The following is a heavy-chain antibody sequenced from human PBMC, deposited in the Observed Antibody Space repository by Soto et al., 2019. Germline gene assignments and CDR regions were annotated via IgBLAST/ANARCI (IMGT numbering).Heavy chain of an antibody. CDR3: ARTSSIAARQHAFDI. J-gene: IGHJ3*02. D-gene: IGHD6-6*01. CDR1: GGSVSSGSYY. CDR2: IYYSGST. V-gene: IGHV4-61*01. Sequence: QVQLQESGPGLVKPSETLSLTCTVSGGSVSSGSYYWSWIRQPPGKGLEWIGYIYYSGSTNYNPPLKSRVTISVDTSKNQFSLKLSSVTAADTAVYYCARTSSIAARQHAFDIWGQGTMVTVSS.